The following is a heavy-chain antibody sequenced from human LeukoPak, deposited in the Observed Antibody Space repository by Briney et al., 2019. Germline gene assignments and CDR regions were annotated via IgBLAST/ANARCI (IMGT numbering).Heavy chain of an antibody. D-gene: IGHD3-22*01. V-gene: IGHV4-39*07. CDR2: IYYSGST. CDR3: ARGRQADYYDSSGYNWFDP. Sequence: PSETLSLTCTVSGDSISNNKYYWGWIRQPPGKGLEWIGSIYYSGSTYYNPSLKSRVTISIDTSKNHFSLKLSSVTAADTAVYYCARGRQADYYDSSGYNWFDPWGQGTLVTVSS. J-gene: IGHJ5*02. CDR1: GDSISNNKYY.